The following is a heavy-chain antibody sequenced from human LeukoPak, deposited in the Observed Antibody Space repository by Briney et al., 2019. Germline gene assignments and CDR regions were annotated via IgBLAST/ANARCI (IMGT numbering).Heavy chain of an antibody. D-gene: IGHD3-10*01. V-gene: IGHV1-18*01. CDR1: GYTVTSYG. CDR3: ARVTPPSLWFGELTQPGVFDY. CDR2: ISAYNGNT. J-gene: IGHJ4*02. Sequence: ASVKVSCKASGYTVTSYGISWVRQAPGQGLEWMGWISAYNGNTNYAQKLQGRVTMTTDTSTSTAYMELRSLRSDDTAVYYCARVTPPSLWFGELTQPGVFDYWGQGTLVTVSS.